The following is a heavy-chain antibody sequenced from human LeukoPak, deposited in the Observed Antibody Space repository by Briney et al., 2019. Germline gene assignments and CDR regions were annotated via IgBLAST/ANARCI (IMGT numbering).Heavy chain of an antibody. D-gene: IGHD3-10*01. CDR1: GFTFSSYG. Sequence: GGSLRLSCAASGFTFSSYGMHWVRQAPGKGLEWVAFIRYDGSNKYYADSVKGRFTISRDNSKNTLYLQMNSLRAEDTAVYYCARDKPYYYGSGSYSRGAFDIWGQGTMVTVSS. CDR2: IRYDGSNK. CDR3: ARDKPYYYGSGSYSRGAFDI. J-gene: IGHJ3*02. V-gene: IGHV3-30*02.